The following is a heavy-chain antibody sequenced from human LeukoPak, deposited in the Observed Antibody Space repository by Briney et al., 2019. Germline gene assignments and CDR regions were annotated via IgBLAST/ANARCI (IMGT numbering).Heavy chain of an antibody. Sequence: NPSETLSLTCTVSGYSISSGYYWGWIRQPPGKGLEWIGSIYHSGRTYYNPSLKSRVTISVDTSKNQFSLKLSSVTAADTAVYYCLNSGYRLYYYYMDVWGKGTTVTVSS. V-gene: IGHV4-38-2*02. CDR2: IYHSGRT. CDR3: LNSGYRLYYYYMDV. J-gene: IGHJ6*03. D-gene: IGHD4-23*01. CDR1: GYSISSGYY.